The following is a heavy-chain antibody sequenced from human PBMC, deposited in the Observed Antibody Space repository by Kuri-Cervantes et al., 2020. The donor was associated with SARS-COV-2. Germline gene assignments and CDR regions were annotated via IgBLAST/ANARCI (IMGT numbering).Heavy chain of an antibody. CDR1: GFTFTSYV. V-gene: IGHV3-23*01. CDR2: ITYTGDNT. CDR3: AKGVRIGDDYFDY. D-gene: IGHD3-10*01. J-gene: IGHJ4*02. Sequence: GESLKISCAASGFTFTSYVMSWVRQAPGKGLEWVSAITYTGDNTYYADSVKGRFTISRDNSKNTLYLQMNSLRAEDTAVYYCAKGVRIGDDYFDYWGQGTLVTVSS.